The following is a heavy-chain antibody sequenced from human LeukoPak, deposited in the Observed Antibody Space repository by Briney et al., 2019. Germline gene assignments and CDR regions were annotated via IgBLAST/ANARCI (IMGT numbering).Heavy chain of an antibody. Sequence: ASVKVSCKASGYTFTSYDINWVRQATGQGLEWMGWMNPNSGNTGYAQKFQGRVTMTRNPSISTAYMELSSLRSEDTAVYYCARGALVIYYYYYMDVWGKGTTVTVSS. J-gene: IGHJ6*03. CDR2: MNPNSGNT. CDR1: GYTFTSYD. D-gene: IGHD3-9*01. V-gene: IGHV1-8*01. CDR3: ARGALVIYYYYYMDV.